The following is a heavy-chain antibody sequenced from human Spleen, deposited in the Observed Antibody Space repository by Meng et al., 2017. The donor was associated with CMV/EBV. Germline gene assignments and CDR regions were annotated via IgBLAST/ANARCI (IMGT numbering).Heavy chain of an antibody. Sequence: YGGSFSGYYWSWIRQPPRKGLEWIGEINHSGSTNYNPSLKSRVTISVDTSKNQFSLRLSSVTAADTAVYYCARGRITGTTMLGWFDPWGQGTLVTVSS. CDR2: INHSGST. V-gene: IGHV4-34*01. J-gene: IGHJ5*02. CDR3: ARGRITGTTMLGWFDP. CDR1: GGSFSGYY. D-gene: IGHD1-7*01.